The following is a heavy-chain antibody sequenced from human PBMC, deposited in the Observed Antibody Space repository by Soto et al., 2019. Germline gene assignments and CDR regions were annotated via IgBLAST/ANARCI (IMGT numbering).Heavy chain of an antibody. CDR3: ARDSDSSSFNWFDP. CDR2: IIPIFGTA. CDR1: GGTYSSYA. J-gene: IGHJ5*02. D-gene: IGHD6-13*01. V-gene: IGHV1-69*13. Sequence: PVKVSFKASGGTYSSYASSWGRQAPGQGLEWMGGIIPIFGTANYAQKFQGRVTITADESTSTAYMELSSLRSEDTAVYYCARDSDSSSFNWFDPWGQGTLVTVSS.